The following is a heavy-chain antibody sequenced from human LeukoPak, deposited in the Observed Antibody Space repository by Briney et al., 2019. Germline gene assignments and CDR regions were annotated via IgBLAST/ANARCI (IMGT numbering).Heavy chain of an antibody. CDR1: GYTFTGYY. J-gene: IGHJ4*02. V-gene: IGHV1-2*02. CDR3: ATARPGDAFDY. Sequence: ASVKVSCKASGYTFTGYYMHWVRQAPGQGLEWMGWINPNSRGTNYAQKFQGRVTMTRDTSISTAYMELSRLRSDDTAVYYCATARPGDAFDYWGQGTLVTVSS. CDR2: INPNSRGT. D-gene: IGHD7-27*01.